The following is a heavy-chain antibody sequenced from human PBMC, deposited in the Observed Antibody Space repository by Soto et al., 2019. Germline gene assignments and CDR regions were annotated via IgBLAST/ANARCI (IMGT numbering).Heavy chain of an antibody. CDR1: GFTFSSYA. J-gene: IGHJ4*02. CDR3: AKGSTVLLYYDY. CDR2: ISGSGGST. D-gene: IGHD2-8*01. V-gene: IGHV3-23*01. Sequence: EVQLLESGGGLVQPGGSLRLSCAASGFTFSSYAMSWVRQAPGKGLEWVSAISGSGGSTYYADSVKGRFTISRANSKNTRYMQMNSLRAADTAVYYCAKGSTVLLYYDYWGQGTLVTVSS.